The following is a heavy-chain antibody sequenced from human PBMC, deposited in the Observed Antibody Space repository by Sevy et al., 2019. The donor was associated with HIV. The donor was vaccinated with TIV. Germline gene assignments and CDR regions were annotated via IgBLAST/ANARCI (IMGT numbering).Heavy chain of an antibody. CDR3: AKNPGVGSYYYMDV. V-gene: IGHV3-23*01. Sequence: GGSLRLSCAASGFTFSSYAMSWVRQPPGKGLEWVSSISGSGGSTYYADSLKGQFTISRDNSKNTLYLQVNSLRVEDTAVYYCAKNPGVGSYYYMDVWGKGTTVTVSS. D-gene: IGHD1-26*01. CDR1: GFTFSSYA. J-gene: IGHJ6*03. CDR2: ISGSGGST.